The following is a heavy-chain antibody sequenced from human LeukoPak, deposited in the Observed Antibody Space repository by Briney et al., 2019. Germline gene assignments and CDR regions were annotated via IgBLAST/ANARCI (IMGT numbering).Heavy chain of an antibody. V-gene: IGHV3-20*04. CDR1: GFSFDDYG. Sequence: GGSLRLPCAASGFSFDDYGLTWVRQAPGKGLEWVSGINWNGDSTDYADSVKGRFTISRDNAKNSLYLQMNSLRAEDTALYYCARDLRVVITGSFDSWGQGTLVTVSS. CDR2: INWNGDST. CDR3: ARDLRVVITGSFDS. D-gene: IGHD3-22*01. J-gene: IGHJ4*02.